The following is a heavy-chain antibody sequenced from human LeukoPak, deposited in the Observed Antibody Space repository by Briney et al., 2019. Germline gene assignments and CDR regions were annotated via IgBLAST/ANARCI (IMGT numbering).Heavy chain of an antibody. CDR2: IRSKAYGGTT. D-gene: IGHD3-16*01. Sequence: GGSLRLSCTASGFTFGDYAMSWFRQAPGKGLEWVGFIRSKAYGGTTEYAASVKGRFTISRDDSKSIAYLQMNSLETEDTAVYYCTRALSDSGDYEGVWGQGTLVTVSS. J-gene: IGHJ4*02. V-gene: IGHV3-49*03. CDR3: TRALSDSGDYEGV. CDR1: GFTFGDYA.